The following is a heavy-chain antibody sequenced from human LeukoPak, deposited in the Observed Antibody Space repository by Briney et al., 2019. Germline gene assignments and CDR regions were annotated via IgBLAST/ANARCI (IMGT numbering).Heavy chain of an antibody. J-gene: IGHJ4*02. Sequence: SETLSLTCIVSGYSISSGYYWGWIRQPPGKGLEWIGSIYHSGNTYYNPSLKSRVTISLDTSKNQFSLKLSSVTAADTAVYYCARRSSGWYRYDYWGQGTLVTVSS. CDR2: IYHSGNT. CDR3: ARRSSGWYRYDY. CDR1: GYSISSGYY. V-gene: IGHV4-38-2*02. D-gene: IGHD6-19*01.